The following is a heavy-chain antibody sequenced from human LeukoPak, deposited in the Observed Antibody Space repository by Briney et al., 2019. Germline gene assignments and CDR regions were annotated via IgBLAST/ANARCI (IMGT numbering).Heavy chain of an antibody. CDR3: VRDSGYSSSWYLIDDDFDI. CDR2: IHYSGRT. Sequence: SETLSLTCAVSGGSVSGYYWSWVRQFPGRRLEWIGYIHYSGRTNYNPSLKSRITLSLETSSNQISRELKSVTSADTALYYCVRDSGYSSSWYLIDDDFDIWGQGTMVIVSA. V-gene: IGHV4-59*02. D-gene: IGHD6-13*01. CDR1: GGSVSGYY. J-gene: IGHJ3*02.